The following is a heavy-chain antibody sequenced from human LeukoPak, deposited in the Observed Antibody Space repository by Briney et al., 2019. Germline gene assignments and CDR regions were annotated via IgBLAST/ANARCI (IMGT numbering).Heavy chain of an antibody. CDR1: GDSVSSNSAA. CDR3: ARGAAGAIDY. J-gene: IGHJ4*02. V-gene: IGHV6-1*01. D-gene: IGHD6-13*01. CDR2: TYYRSKWYT. Sequence: SQTLSLTCAISGDSVSSNSAAWNWIRQSPSRGREWLGRTYYRSKWYTYYGASVKSRITINPDTSKNQFSLQLNSLTPEDTAVYYCARGAAGAIDYWGQGTLVTVSS.